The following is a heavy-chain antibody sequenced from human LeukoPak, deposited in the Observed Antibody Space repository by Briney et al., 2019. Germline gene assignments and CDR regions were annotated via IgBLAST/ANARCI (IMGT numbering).Heavy chain of an antibody. J-gene: IGHJ4*02. CDR3: AKAAGGTFDY. Sequence: TGGSLRLSCAASGFTFSTYGMHWVRQAPGKGLEWVAVISYDGSNKYYADSVKGRFTISRDNSKNTLYLQMNSLRAEDTAVYYCAKAAGGTFDYWGQGTLVTVSS. V-gene: IGHV3-30*18. D-gene: IGHD2-15*01. CDR1: GFTFSTYG. CDR2: ISYDGSNK.